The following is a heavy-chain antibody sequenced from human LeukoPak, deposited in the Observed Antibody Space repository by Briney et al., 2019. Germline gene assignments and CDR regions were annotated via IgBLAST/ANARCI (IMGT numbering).Heavy chain of an antibody. J-gene: IGHJ6*02. Sequence: GGSLRLSCVATGFTFRKYGMSWVRQAPGKGLEWVSSISSSSNYTYYTDSMKGRVAISRDNARNSVHLQISNLTAEDTALYYCVRHRLVVVPAAKSYYYYGLDVWGQGTTVTVSS. CDR2: ISSSSNYT. CDR3: VRHRLVVVPAAKSYYYYGLDV. D-gene: IGHD2-21*01. V-gene: IGHV3-21*06. CDR1: GFTFRKYG.